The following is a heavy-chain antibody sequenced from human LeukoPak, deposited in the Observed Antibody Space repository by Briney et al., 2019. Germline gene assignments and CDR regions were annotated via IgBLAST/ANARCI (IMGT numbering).Heavy chain of an antibody. V-gene: IGHV1-69*06. CDR3: ARTRYGSGSYFSPNYYYYYMDV. CDR1: GGTFSSYA. CDR2: IIPIFGTA. J-gene: IGHJ6*03. Sequence: ASVKVSCKASGGTFSSYAISWVRQAPGQVLEWMGGIIPIFGTANYAQKFQGRVTITADKSTSTAYMELSSLRSEDTAVYYCARTRYGSGSYFSPNYYYYYMDVWGKGTTVTVSS. D-gene: IGHD3-10*01.